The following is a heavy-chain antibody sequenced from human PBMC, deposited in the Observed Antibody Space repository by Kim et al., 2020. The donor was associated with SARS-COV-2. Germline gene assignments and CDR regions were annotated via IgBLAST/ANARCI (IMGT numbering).Heavy chain of an antibody. CDR1: GGSISSYY. CDR2: IYYSGST. D-gene: IGHD3-3*01. V-gene: IGHV4-59*08. Sequence: SETLSLTCTVSGGSISSYYWSWIRQPPGKGLEWIGYIYYSGSTNYNPSLKSRVTISVDTSKNQFSLKLSSVTAADTAVYYCASSEWGSSWIDPWGQGTLVTVSS. J-gene: IGHJ5*02. CDR3: ASSEWGSSWIDP.